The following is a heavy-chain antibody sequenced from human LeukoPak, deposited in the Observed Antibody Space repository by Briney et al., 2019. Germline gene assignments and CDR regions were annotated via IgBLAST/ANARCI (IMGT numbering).Heavy chain of an antibody. J-gene: IGHJ6*03. CDR2: ISPTDGAT. CDR3: AREQRGGLSAILGGLFASYYTYYYMDV. Sequence: GASVKLSCKASGYTFTMNYIHWVRQAPGQGLEWKGVISPTDGATTYPQTFQGRVPMTRDMSTTTVSMDLRSLRSEATATSFCAREQRGGLSAILGGLFASYYTYYYMDVWGRGTTVNVSS. D-gene: IGHD3-16*01. CDR1: GYTFTMNY. V-gene: IGHV1-46*01.